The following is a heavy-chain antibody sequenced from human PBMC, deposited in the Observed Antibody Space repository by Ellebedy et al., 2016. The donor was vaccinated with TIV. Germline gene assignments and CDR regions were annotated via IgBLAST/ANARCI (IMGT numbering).Heavy chain of an antibody. J-gene: IGHJ4*02. D-gene: IGHD5-18*01. Sequence: GGSLRLSCAASGFTVSSSSLTWVRQAPGKGLQWVSLIYTTGLITYADSVRGRFTISRDSSENTLYLQMNRLRADDTAVYYCAKDYTAYSNDVWGQGTLVTVSS. CDR2: IYTTGLI. CDR3: AKDYTAYSNDV. V-gene: IGHV3-53*01. CDR1: GFTVSSSS.